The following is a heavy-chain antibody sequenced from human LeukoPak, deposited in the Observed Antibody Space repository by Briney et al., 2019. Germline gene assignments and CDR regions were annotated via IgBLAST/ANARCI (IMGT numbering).Heavy chain of an antibody. V-gene: IGHV3-21*01. J-gene: IGHJ3*02. CDR3: ARGMAIPGAFDI. CDR2: ISSSSSYI. CDR1: GFTFSSYS. D-gene: IGHD2-21*01. Sequence: GGSLRLSCVASGFTFSSYSMNWVRQAPGKGLEWVSSISSSSSYIYYADSVKGRFTISRDNAKNSLYLQMNSLRAEDTAVYYCARGMAIPGAFDIWGQGTMVTVSS.